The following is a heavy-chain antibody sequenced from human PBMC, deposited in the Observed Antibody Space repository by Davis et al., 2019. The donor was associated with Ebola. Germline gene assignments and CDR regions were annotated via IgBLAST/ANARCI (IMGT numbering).Heavy chain of an antibody. CDR1: GYNFRSYW. CDR2: VYPGDSDT. D-gene: IGHD3-10*01. J-gene: IGHJ3*01. V-gene: IGHV5-51*01. Sequence: GESLKISCKASGYNFRSYWIGWVRQMPGKGLEWMGIVYPGDSDTRYSPSFQGQVAISADESITTAYLQWSDLKASDTAMYYCARGETFDVWSQGTMVTVSS. CDR3: ARGETFDV.